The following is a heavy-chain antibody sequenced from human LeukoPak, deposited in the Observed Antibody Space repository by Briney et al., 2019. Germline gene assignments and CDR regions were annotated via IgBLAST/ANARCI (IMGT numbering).Heavy chain of an antibody. D-gene: IGHD6-13*01. CDR1: GGTFSSYA. Sequence: SVKVSCKASGGTFSSYAISWVRQAPGQGLEWMGGIIPIFGTANYAQKFQGRVTITADESTSTAYMEPSSLRSEDTAVYYCARVGSSWSPGTGVDYWGQGTLVTVSS. V-gene: IGHV1-69*01. J-gene: IGHJ4*02. CDR3: ARVGSSWSPGTGVDY. CDR2: IIPIFGTA.